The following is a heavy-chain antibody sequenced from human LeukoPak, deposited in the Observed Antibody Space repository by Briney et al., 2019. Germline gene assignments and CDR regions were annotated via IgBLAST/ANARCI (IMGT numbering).Heavy chain of an antibody. CDR1: GFIFSTYT. CDR2: ISYDGSNK. CDR3: AREGPLGIASSFFDY. D-gene: IGHD6-13*01. Sequence: PGGSLRLSCSASGFIFSTYTMHWVRQAPGKGLEWVAVISYDGSNKYYADSVKGRFTISRDNSKNTLYLQMNSLRAEDTAVYYCAREGPLGIASSFFDYWGQGTLVTVSS. V-gene: IGHV3-30-3*01. J-gene: IGHJ4*02.